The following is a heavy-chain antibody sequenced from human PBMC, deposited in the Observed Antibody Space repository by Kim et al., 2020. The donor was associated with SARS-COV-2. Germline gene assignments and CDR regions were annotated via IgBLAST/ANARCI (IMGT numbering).Heavy chain of an antibody. V-gene: IGHV3-21*01. CDR3: AREITRGWLHFDY. CDR2: ISSSGSYI. CDR1: GFTFSSYS. D-gene: IGHD3-22*01. Sequence: GGSLRLSCAASGFTFSSYSMNWVRQAPGKGLEWISSISSSGSYIYYADSMKGRFTISRDNAKASLYLQMNSLRAEDTAVYYCAREITRGWLHFDYWGQGT. J-gene: IGHJ4*02.